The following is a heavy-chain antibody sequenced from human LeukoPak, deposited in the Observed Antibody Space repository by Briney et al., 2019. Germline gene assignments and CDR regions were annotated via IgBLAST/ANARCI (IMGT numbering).Heavy chain of an antibody. V-gene: IGHV4-34*01. CDR1: GGSLSDYY. CDR3: ARVRDWFDP. J-gene: IGHJ5*02. Sequence: SETLSLTCAVYGGSLSDYYWSWIRQPPGKGLEWIGYIWYSGFTYYNPSLKSRVTISVDTSKDQFFLKLSSVTAADTAMYYCARVRDWFDPWGQGTLVTVSS. D-gene: IGHD4/OR15-4a*01. CDR2: IWYSGFT.